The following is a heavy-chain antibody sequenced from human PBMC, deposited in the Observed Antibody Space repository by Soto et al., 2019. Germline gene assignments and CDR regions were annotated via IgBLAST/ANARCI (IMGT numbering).Heavy chain of an antibody. Sequence: GGSLRLSCAASGFTFSSYAMSWVRQAPGKGLEWVSAISGSGGSTYYADSVKGRFTISRDNSKNTLYLQMNSLRAEDTAVYYCAKGDRYDSSGYYPYYFDYWGQGTLVTVSS. J-gene: IGHJ4*02. V-gene: IGHV3-23*01. CDR2: ISGSGGST. CDR1: GFTFSSYA. D-gene: IGHD3-22*01. CDR3: AKGDRYDSSGYYPYYFDY.